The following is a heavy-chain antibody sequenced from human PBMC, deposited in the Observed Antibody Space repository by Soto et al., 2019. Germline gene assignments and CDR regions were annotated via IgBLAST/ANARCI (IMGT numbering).Heavy chain of an antibody. V-gene: IGHV3-33*01. Sequence: QVQLVESGGGVVQPGTSLRLFCTASGFTFSSFGMHWVRQAPGRGLEWVSDIRYDGSNKDYADSVKGRFTISRENSKNTLYLKMNSLRADDTAVYYCARDWINNSFDYWGQGTLVTVSS. CDR2: IRYDGSNK. CDR3: ARDWINNSFDY. D-gene: IGHD2-2*03. CDR1: GFTFSSFG. J-gene: IGHJ4*02.